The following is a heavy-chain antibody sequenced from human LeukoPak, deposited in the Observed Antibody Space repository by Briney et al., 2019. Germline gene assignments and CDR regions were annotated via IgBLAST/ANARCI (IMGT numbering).Heavy chain of an antibody. J-gene: IGHJ4*02. CDR1: GGSISSYY. Sequence: SETLSLTCTVSGGSISSYYWTWIRQTPGKGLDWIVYIHYTGSTNYNPSLKSRVTISVDTSKSQFSLELTSVTAADTAVYYCAGGPAVTTNDYWGQGTLVTVFS. D-gene: IGHD4-17*01. V-gene: IGHV4-59*01. CDR3: AGGPAVTTNDY. CDR2: IHYTGST.